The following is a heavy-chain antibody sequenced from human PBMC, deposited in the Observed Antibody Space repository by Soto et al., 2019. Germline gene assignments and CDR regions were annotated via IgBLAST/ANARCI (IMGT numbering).Heavy chain of an antibody. CDR1: DGALRSGGYY. V-gene: IGHV4-31*03. CDR2: IYYSGST. J-gene: IGHJ4*02. D-gene: IGHD3-10*01. CDR3: AIALWGGSGSYYRFDF. Sequence: VQLQESGPGLVKPSQTLSLNCNVSDGALRSGGYYWSWIRQHPGEGLEWIGFIYYSGSTYYNPSLKSRVAISRDTSKNQFSLKLHSVTAADTAIYYCAIALWGGSGSYYRFDFWGQGTLVTVSS.